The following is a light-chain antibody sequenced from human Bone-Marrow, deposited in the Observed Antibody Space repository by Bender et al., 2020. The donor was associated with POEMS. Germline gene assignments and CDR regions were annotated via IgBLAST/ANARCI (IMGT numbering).Light chain of an antibody. CDR1: SSDVGSYNL. V-gene: IGLV2-14*02. CDR3: QSYDNSLGGWV. J-gene: IGLJ3*02. CDR2: DVS. Sequence: QSALTQPASVSGSPGQSITISCTGTSSDVGSYNLVSWYQQLPGKAPKLMIYDVSNRPSGVSIRFSGSKSGNTASLTISGLQTEDEADYYCQSYDNSLGGWVFGGGTKLTVL.